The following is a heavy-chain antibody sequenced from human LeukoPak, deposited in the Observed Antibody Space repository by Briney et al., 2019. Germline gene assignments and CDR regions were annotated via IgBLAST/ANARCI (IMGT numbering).Heavy chain of an antibody. CDR3: ARNAAYNLDY. Sequence: PSEPLSLPCAVSGGSIISGNWWSWVRQPPGKGLEWIGEIFQSGSTNYNPSLKSRVTISVDTSKNQFSLKLSSVTAADTAVYYCARNAAYNLDYWGQGTLVTVSS. V-gene: IGHV4-4*02. CDR1: GGSIISGNW. D-gene: IGHD1-14*01. CDR2: IFQSGST. J-gene: IGHJ4*02.